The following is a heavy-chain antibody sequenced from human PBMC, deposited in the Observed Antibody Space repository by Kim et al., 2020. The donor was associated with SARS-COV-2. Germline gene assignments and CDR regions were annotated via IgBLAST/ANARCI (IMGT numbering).Heavy chain of an antibody. CDR1: GFTFSSYA. V-gene: IGHV3-64*01. D-gene: IGHD3-10*01. J-gene: IGHJ6*01. Sequence: GGSLRLYCAASGFTFSSYAMHWVRQAPGKGLEYVSAISSNGGSTYYENSVKGRFTISRDNSKNTLYLQMGSLRAEDMAVYYCAREDARVVRGGIKGGMDV. CDR2: ISSNGGST. CDR3: AREDARVVRGGIKGGMDV.